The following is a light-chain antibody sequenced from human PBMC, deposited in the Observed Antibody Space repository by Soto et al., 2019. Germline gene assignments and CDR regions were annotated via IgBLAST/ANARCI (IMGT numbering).Light chain of an antibody. Sequence: EIVLTQSPGTLSLSPGERATLSCSASQSVSSSYLAWYQQKPGQAPRLLIYGASSRATGIPDRFSGSGSGTDFTLTISRLEPEDCAVYYCQQYGSSPHTFGQGTKVEIK. CDR2: GAS. V-gene: IGKV3-20*01. CDR1: QSVSSSY. CDR3: QQYGSSPHT. J-gene: IGKJ1*01.